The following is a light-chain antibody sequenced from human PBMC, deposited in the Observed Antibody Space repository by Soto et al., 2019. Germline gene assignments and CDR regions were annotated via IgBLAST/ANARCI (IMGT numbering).Light chain of an antibody. V-gene: IGKV1-33*01. CDR2: DAS. CDR3: QQYDDLPIT. Sequence: DLQMPQSQASLTASVQDRLTLYCQASRDIDKFLNWYQQKPGKAPKLLIDDASNLATGVPSRFSGSGSGTHFTFTISSLQPEDVATYYCQQYDDLPITFGQGTRLEIK. J-gene: IGKJ5*01. CDR1: RDIDKF.